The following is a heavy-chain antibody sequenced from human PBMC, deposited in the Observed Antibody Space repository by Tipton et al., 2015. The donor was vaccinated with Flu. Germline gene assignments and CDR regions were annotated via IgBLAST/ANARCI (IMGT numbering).Heavy chain of an antibody. CDR2: IYHSGST. Sequence: TLSLTCAVSGGSISSSNWRSWVRQPPGKGLEWIGEIYHSGSTNYNPSLKSRVTISVDKSKNQFSLKLSSVTAADTAVYYCASWLSSSWYSSYFDYWGQGTLVTVSS. V-gene: IGHV4-4*02. D-gene: IGHD6-13*01. CDR3: ASWLSSSWYSSYFDY. CDR1: GGSISSSNW. J-gene: IGHJ4*02.